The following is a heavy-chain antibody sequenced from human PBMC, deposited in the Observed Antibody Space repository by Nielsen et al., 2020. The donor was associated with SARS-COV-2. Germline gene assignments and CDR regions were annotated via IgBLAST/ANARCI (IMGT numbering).Heavy chain of an antibody. CDR1: GYTFTSYG. J-gene: IGHJ2*01. V-gene: IGHV1-18*04. D-gene: IGHD3-3*01. Sequence: ASVKVSCKASGYTFTSYGISWVRQAPGQGLEWMGWISAYNGNTNYAQKLQGRVTMTTDTSTSTAYMELRSLRSDDTAVYYCARDINHYDFWSGYYTGWYFDLWGRGTLVPSPQ. CDR3: ARDINHYDFWSGYYTGWYFDL. CDR2: ISAYNGNT.